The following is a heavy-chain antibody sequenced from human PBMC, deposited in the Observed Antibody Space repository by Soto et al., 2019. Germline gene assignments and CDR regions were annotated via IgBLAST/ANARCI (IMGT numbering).Heavy chain of an antibody. CDR1: GYTFTGYY. CDR3: ARDAHCSSTSCYGMDV. J-gene: IGHJ6*02. V-gene: IGHV1-2*02. D-gene: IGHD2-2*01. Sequence: QVQLVQSGAEVKKPGASVKVSCKASGYTFTGYYMHWVRQAPGQGLEWMGWINPNSGGTNYAQKFQGRVTMTRDMSISTAYMELSRLRSDDTAVYYCARDAHCSSTSCYGMDVWGQGTTVTVSS. CDR2: INPNSGGT.